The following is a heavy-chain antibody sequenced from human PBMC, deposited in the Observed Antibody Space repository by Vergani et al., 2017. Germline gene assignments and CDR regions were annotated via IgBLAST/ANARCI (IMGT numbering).Heavy chain of an antibody. CDR3: AREGVPRCCIVGAPDF. V-gene: IGHV3-30*02. CDR1: GFTFRIYG. Sequence: QVQLVESGGGVVQPGGSLRLSCIASGFTFRIYGMHWVRQAPGKGLEWVAFIRYDGTKRFYGDSVKGRFTISRDNSQTTVFLQMNSLIADDSAVYYCAREGVPRCCIVGAPDFWGQGTQVTVSS. CDR2: IRYDGTKR. J-gene: IGHJ4*02. D-gene: IGHD1-26*01.